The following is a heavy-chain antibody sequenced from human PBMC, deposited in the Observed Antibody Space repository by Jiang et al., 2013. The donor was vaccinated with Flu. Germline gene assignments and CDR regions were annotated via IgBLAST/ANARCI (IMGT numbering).Heavy chain of an antibody. CDR1: GGSIKSENSY. CDR2: IYYXGTT. J-gene: IGHJ4*02. CDR3: ASQHWDHGVGSYYMSH. D-gene: IGHD3-10*01. Sequence: GLVKPSETLSLSCAVSGGSIKSENSYWGWIRQPPGKGLEWIGSIYYXGTTYYNPSLKSRVTISVDTSKKQFSLRLSSVTAADTAVYYCASQHWDHGVGSYYMSHWGPGTLVTVSS. V-gene: IGHV4-39*07.